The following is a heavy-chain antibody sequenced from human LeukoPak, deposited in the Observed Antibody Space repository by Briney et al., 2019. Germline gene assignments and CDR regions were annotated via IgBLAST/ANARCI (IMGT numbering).Heavy chain of an antibody. CDR1: GGTFSSYA. CDR2: IIPIFGTA. CDR3: ASHSSIAAAGTDY. V-gene: IGHV1-69*13. J-gene: IGHJ4*02. Sequence: SVKVSCKASGGTFSSYAISWVRQAPGQGLEWMGGIIPIFGTADYAQKFQGRVTITADESTSTAYMELSSLRSEDTAVYYCASHSSIAAAGTDYWGQGTLVTVSS. D-gene: IGHD6-13*01.